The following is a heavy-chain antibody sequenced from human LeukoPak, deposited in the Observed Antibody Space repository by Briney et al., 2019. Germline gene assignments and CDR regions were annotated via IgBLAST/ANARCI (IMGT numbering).Heavy chain of an antibody. Sequence: PSETLSLTCTVSGYSISSGYYWGWIRQPPGKGLEWIGSIYHSGSTNYNPSLKSRVTISVDKSKNQFSLKLSSVTAADTAVYYCARDRITMVRGVITYYYYGMDVWGQGTTVTVSS. D-gene: IGHD3-10*01. CDR3: ARDRITMVRGVITYYYYGMDV. V-gene: IGHV4-38-2*02. CDR1: GYSISSGYY. CDR2: IYHSGST. J-gene: IGHJ6*02.